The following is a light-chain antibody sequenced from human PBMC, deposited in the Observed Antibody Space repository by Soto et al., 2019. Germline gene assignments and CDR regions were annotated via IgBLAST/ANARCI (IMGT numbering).Light chain of an antibody. CDR1: ESVSDNY. V-gene: IGKV3-20*01. J-gene: IGKJ4*01. CDR3: RQYGASPLT. Sequence: EIVLTQSPGTLYFSPGERATLSCRASESVSDNYLAWYQQRSGQAPRLVIYGASSRASAVPDRCSGSGSGADITLTISRLQGEDFAVYYCRQYGASPLTFGGGTKVEI. CDR2: GAS.